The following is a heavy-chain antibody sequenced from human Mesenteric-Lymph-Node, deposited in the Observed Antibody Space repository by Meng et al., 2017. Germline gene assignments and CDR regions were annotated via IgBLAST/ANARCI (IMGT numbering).Heavy chain of an antibody. CDR1: GDSVSSHSAA. CDR3: ARAGYDPRYYFDY. D-gene: IGHD5-12*01. Sequence: SQTPSLTAAISGDSVSSHSAAWNWIRQSPSSGLEWLGRTYYRSKWYNDDAISVRSRITSNPDTSKNQFCLQLNSVTPEDTDVYYWARAGYDPRYYFDYWGQGALVTVSS. V-gene: IGHV6-1*01. J-gene: IGHJ4*02. CDR2: TYYRSKWYN.